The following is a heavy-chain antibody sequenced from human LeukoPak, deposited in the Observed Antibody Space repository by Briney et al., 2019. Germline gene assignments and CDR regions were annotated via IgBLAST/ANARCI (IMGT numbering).Heavy chain of an antibody. Sequence: SETLSLTCAVYGGSFSGYYWSWIRQPPGKGLEWIGEINHSGSTNYNPSLKSRVTISVDTSKNQFSLKLSSVTAADTAVYYCARGGGSGSYYPHWGQGTLVTVSS. V-gene: IGHV4-34*01. J-gene: IGHJ4*02. CDR1: GGSFSGYY. CDR3: ARGGGSGSYYPH. D-gene: IGHD3-10*01. CDR2: INHSGST.